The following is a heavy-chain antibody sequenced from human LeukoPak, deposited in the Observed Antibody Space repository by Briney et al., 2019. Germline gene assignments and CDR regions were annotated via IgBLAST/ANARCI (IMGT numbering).Heavy chain of an antibody. V-gene: IGHV3-21*04. D-gene: IGHD2-15*01. CDR2: ISSSSIYI. CDR1: GFTFSGYS. J-gene: IGHJ4*02. Sequence: GGSLRLSCAASGFTFSGYSMNWVRQAPGKGLEWVSSISSSSIYIYYADSLKGRFTISRDNAKTSLFLQMNSLRAEDTAVYYCATADCSGGSCYDSWGLFDYWGQGTLVTVSS. CDR3: ATADCSGGSCYDSWGLFDY.